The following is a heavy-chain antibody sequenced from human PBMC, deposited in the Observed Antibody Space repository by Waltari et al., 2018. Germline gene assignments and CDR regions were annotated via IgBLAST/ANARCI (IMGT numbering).Heavy chain of an antibody. V-gene: IGHV3-74*01. Sequence: QLVESGGGFVQPGGSLRLPCVASGLTFRHYWMHLVRQAPGNVLEWVSRIPSDGTRTAYADAGKGRFIIARDNSKNTLYLQMNSLRAEDTAVYYCANHRPGGYGMEVWGQGTTVTVSS. CDR3: ANHRPGGYGMEV. CDR1: GLTFRHYW. J-gene: IGHJ6*02. CDR2: IPSDGTRT. D-gene: IGHD2-15*01.